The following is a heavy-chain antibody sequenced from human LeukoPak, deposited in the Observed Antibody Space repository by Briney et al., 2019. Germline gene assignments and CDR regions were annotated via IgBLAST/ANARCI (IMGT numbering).Heavy chain of an antibody. CDR1: GFSFGKYW. Sequence: PGGSLRLSCVASGFSFGKYWMSWVRQAPGKGLEWVANIKLDGSEKNYVDSVKGRFTISRDNSKNTLYLQMNSLRAEDTAVYYCARGSPYLELSNWFDPWGQGTLVTVSS. CDR2: IKLDGSEK. V-gene: IGHV3-7*01. J-gene: IGHJ5*02. D-gene: IGHD1-7*01. CDR3: ARGSPYLELSNWFDP.